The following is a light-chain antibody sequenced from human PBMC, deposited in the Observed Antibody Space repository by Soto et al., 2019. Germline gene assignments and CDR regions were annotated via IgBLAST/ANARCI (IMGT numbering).Light chain of an antibody. CDR1: ESVSRY. CDR2: DVS. J-gene: IGKJ1*01. CDR3: QQGTNRPPRT. Sequence: EVVLTQSPATLSLSPGESATLSCSASESVSRYLAWYQQRPGQAPRLLMYDVSNRATGIPARFSGSGSGTDFPITISSLEPEDFAIYYCQQGTNRPPRTFGQGTKVEI. V-gene: IGKV3-11*01.